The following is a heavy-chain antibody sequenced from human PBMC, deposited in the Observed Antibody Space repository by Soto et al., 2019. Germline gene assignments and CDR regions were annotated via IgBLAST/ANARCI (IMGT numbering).Heavy chain of an antibody. Sequence: GGSLRLSCAASGFTFSSYSMNWVRQAPGKGLEWVSSISSSSSYIYYADSVKGRFTISRDNAKNSLYLQMNSLRAEDTAVYYCASLAGWGTVTTNTRGRDAFDIWGQGTMVTVSS. CDR3: ASLAGWGTVTTNTRGRDAFDI. J-gene: IGHJ3*02. V-gene: IGHV3-21*01. CDR1: GFTFSSYS. CDR2: ISSSSSYI. D-gene: IGHD4-17*01.